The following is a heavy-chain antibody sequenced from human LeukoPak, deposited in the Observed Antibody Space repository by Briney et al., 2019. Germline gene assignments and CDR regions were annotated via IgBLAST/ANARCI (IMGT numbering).Heavy chain of an antibody. CDR3: ARRRYYDSTGYFE. Sequence: SETLSLTCAVSGDYISSSSYYWGWIRQSPGTGLECIGDIYHSGRTYYNPSLKSRLAISIDTSKNQFSLRLRSMTAADTAVFYCARRRYYDSTGYFEWGRGTLVTVSS. J-gene: IGHJ1*01. CDR2: IYHSGRT. D-gene: IGHD3-22*01. V-gene: IGHV4-39*01. CDR1: GDYISSSSYY.